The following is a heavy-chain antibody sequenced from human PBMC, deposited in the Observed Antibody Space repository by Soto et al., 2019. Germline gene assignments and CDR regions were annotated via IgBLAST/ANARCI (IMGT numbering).Heavy chain of an antibody. D-gene: IGHD3-9*01. CDR2: GWYDGSNK. CDR3: ARESSDILTGYSPLVDY. V-gene: IGHV3-33*01. Sequence: GGSLRLSCAASGFTFSSYGMHWVRQAPGKGLEWVGVGWYDGSNKDYADSVKGRFTISRDNSKNKLYLQMNSLRAEDTAVYYCARESSDILTGYSPLVDYWGQGTLVNVSS. J-gene: IGHJ4*02. CDR1: GFTFSSYG.